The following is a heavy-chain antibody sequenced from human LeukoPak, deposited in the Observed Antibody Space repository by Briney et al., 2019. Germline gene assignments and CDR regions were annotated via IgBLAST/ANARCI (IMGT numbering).Heavy chain of an antibody. V-gene: IGHV3-7*01. Sequence: GGSLRLSCAASGFTFSSYWMSWVRQAPGKGLEWVANIKQDGSEKYYVDSVKGRFTISRDNAKNSLYLQMNSLRVEDTAVYYCASGYCSSTSGYGAPNYWGQGTLVTVSS. D-gene: IGHD2-2*01. CDR2: IKQDGSEK. J-gene: IGHJ4*02. CDR1: GFTFSSYW. CDR3: ASGYCSSTSGYGAPNY.